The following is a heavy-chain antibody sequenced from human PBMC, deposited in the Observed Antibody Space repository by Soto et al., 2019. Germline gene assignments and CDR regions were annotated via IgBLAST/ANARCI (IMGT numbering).Heavy chain of an antibody. J-gene: IGHJ6*02. Sequence: EVQLVESGGGLVKPGGSLRLSCAASGFTFSDYAMHWVRQAPGKGLEWVSSISSSSDYIYYADSVKGRFTISRDNAKNYLYLHMDSLRVEDTAVYYCARNLYVPYVGPAGNYGMGVWGQGTTVTASS. V-gene: IGHV3-21*06. D-gene: IGHD2-2*01. CDR3: ARNLYVPYVGPAGNYGMGV. CDR1: GFTFSDYA. CDR2: ISSSSDYI.